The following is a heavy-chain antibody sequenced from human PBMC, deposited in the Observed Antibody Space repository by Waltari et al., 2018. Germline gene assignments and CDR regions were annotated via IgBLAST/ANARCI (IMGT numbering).Heavy chain of an antibody. CDR3: ARDGTSSGLDY. CDR1: GFSFSDHH. Sequence: QLVESGGGLVQPGGSLRVSCAVSGFSFSDHHMAWVRQAPGKGLEWVAVISYDGSNKLYADSVKGRCTISRDNSKNTLYLQMNSLRAEDTAVYYCARDGTSSGLDYWGQGTLVTVSS. J-gene: IGHJ4*02. CDR2: ISYDGSNK. V-gene: IGHV3-30*03. D-gene: IGHD6-19*01.